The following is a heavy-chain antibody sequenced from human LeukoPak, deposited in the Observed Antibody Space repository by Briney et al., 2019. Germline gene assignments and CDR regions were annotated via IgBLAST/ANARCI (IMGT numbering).Heavy chain of an antibody. CDR3: ARELWGTMVRVAAMDG. V-gene: IGHV1-69*08. CDR2: IIPACGTP. D-gene: IGHD3-10*01. Sequence: GASVKVSCKASGGTLYSYTINWVRQAPGEGLEWMGTIIPACGTPNYAQRFKNRVTITADKSTSTAHMELSSLRAEDTAVYYCARELWGTMVRVAAMDGWGQRTTVTAAS. J-gene: IGHJ6*02. CDR1: GGTLYSYT.